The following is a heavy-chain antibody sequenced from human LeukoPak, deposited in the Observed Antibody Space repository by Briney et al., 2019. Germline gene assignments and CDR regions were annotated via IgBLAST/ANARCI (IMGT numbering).Heavy chain of an antibody. V-gene: IGHV3-66*04. J-gene: IGHJ5*01. CDR1: GXDVSANY. Sequence: GRSLRLSCAASGXDVSANYMSWVRQAPGSALEWVSTIYTGGSTYYADPVKGRFTISRDKSKKTLILQMNNLRGDDTAKYYCARLGFSSHSYWFASWGQGTLVAVSS. D-gene: IGHD6-13*01. CDR3: ARLGFSSHSYWFAS. CDR2: IYTGGST.